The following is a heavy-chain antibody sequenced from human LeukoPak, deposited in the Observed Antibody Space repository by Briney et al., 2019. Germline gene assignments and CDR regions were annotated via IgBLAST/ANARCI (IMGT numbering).Heavy chain of an antibody. D-gene: IGHD2-2*01. CDR2: ISTSSSYI. CDR3: ARGRGCSSLSCYPDY. CDR1: GFTFSNEI. J-gene: IGHJ4*02. Sequence: GGSLRLSCTASGFTFSNEIMNWVRQAPGRGLEWVSSISTSSSYIYYADSVKGRFTISRDNAKNSLYLQMNSLGAEDTALYYCARGRGCSSLSCYPDYWGQGTLVTVSS. V-gene: IGHV3-21*01.